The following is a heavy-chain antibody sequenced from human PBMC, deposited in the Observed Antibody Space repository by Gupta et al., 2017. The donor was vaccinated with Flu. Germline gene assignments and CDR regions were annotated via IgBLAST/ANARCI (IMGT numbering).Heavy chain of an antibody. J-gene: IGHJ6*02. CDR1: GFTFSSYA. CDR2: ISSNGGST. V-gene: IGHV3-64*01. D-gene: IGHD2-2*01. CDR3: ARDQNVVVPAASYYYFYGLDV. Sequence: VQLVESGGGLVQPGGSLSLSCAASGFTFSSYAMHWVRQAPGKGLEYVPAISSNGGSTFYANSVKGRFTISRDNSKNTLYLQMGSLRAEDMAAYYCARDQNVVVPAASYYYFYGLDVWGQGTTVTVSS.